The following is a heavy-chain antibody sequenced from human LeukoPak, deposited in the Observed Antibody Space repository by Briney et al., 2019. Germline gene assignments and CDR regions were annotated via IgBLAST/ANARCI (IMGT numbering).Heavy chain of an antibody. Sequence: GGSLRLSCAASGFTFSSYWMSWVRQAPGKGLEWVANIKQDGSEKYYVDSVKGRFTISRDNAKNSLYLQMNSLRAEDTAVYYCARDYYYDSSGKDAFDIWGQGTMVTVSS. V-gene: IGHV3-7*01. CDR2: IKQDGSEK. J-gene: IGHJ3*02. CDR3: ARDYYYDSSGKDAFDI. D-gene: IGHD3-22*01. CDR1: GFTFSSYW.